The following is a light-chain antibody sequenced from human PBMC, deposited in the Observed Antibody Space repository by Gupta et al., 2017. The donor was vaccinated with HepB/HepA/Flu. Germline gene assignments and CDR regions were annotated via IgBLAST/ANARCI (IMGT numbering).Light chain of an antibody. CDR1: QRVYTY. CDR2: GES. CDR3: QQESSAPRT. J-gene: IGKJ1*01. Sequence: EIVLTQSPGTLSLSPWERGTLFCRASQRVYTYLVWYQQKPGQAPRLLIYGESNRASGIPDRFSGSGFGTDFTLTISRLEAEDVAVYYCQQESSAPRTFGQGTQVEIK. V-gene: IGKV3-20*01.